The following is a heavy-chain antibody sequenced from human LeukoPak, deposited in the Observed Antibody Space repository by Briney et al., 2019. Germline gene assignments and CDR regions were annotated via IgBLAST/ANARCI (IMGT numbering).Heavy chain of an antibody. D-gene: IGHD2-15*01. CDR1: GYTFTDYY. CDR3: ARDRGYCSGGSCYSADY. J-gene: IGHJ4*02. V-gene: IGHV1-18*04. Sequence: ASVKVSCKASGYTFTDYYIHWVRQAPGQGLEWMGWISAYNGNTNYAQKLQGRVTMTTDTSTSTAYMELRSLRSDDTAVYYCARDRGYCSGGSCYSADYWGQGTLVTVSS. CDR2: ISAYNGNT.